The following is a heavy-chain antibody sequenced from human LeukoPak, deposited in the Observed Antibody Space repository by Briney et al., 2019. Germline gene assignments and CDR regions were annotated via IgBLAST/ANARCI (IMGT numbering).Heavy chain of an antibody. Sequence: HPGGSLRLSCTASGFTFDNFAMNWVRQAPGKGLQWVSAISLSGTSTYYTDSVKGRFTISRDNSKNTLYLQMNSLRVEDTAVYYCAKPPYYCGGDCRHVFEYWGQGALVTVSS. V-gene: IGHV3-23*01. CDR1: GFTFDNFA. D-gene: IGHD2-21*02. CDR2: ISLSGTST. CDR3: AKPPYYCGGDCRHVFEY. J-gene: IGHJ4*02.